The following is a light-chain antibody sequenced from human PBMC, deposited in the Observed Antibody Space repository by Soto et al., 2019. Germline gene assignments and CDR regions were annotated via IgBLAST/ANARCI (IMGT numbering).Light chain of an antibody. CDR2: DVS. Sequence: QSVLTRPASVSGSPGQSITISCTGTSSDVGGSNFLSWYQQHPGKAPQLLIYDVSHRPSGVSNRFSGSKSGNTASLTISGLQAEDDADYYCSSFTSDSKEVFGAGTKLTVL. CDR1: SSDVGGSNF. V-gene: IGLV2-14*01. CDR3: SSFTSDSKEV. J-gene: IGLJ3*02.